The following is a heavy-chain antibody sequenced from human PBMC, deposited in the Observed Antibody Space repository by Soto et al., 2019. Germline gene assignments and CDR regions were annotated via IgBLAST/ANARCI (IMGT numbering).Heavy chain of an antibody. CDR2: ISGSGGST. J-gene: IGHJ4*02. Sequence: PGGSLRLSYAASGFTFSTYAMSWVRQAPGKGLEWVSGISGSGGSTYYADSVKGRFTISRDSSKNTLYLQMNSLRAEDTAVYYCAKGVYDILTGSDYWGQGTLVTVSS. CDR1: GFTFSTYA. D-gene: IGHD3-9*01. V-gene: IGHV3-23*01. CDR3: AKGVYDILTGSDY.